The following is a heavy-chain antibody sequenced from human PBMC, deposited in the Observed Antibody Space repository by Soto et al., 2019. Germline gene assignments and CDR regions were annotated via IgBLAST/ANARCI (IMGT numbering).Heavy chain of an antibody. V-gene: IGHV4-59*08. CDR1: NGSISPYY. J-gene: IGHJ4*02. D-gene: IGHD3-22*01. CDR2: IYYAGSF. CDR3: ARLGGYYQALDS. Sequence: SETLSLTCSVSNGSISPYYWSWIRQSPGKGLEWIGYIYYAGSFTYNPSLKSRVTISLNTSKNEVSLRLTSVTAADTAVYYCARLGGYYQALDSWGQGTLVTVSS.